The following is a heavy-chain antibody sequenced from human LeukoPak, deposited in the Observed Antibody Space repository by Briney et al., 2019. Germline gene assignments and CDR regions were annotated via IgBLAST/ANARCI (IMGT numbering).Heavy chain of an antibody. D-gene: IGHD3-22*01. CDR1: GITLSNYG. J-gene: IGHJ4*02. Sequence: GGSLRLSCAVSGITLSNYGMSWVRQAPGKGREWGAGISDSGGRTNYADSVKGRFTISRDNPKNTLYLQMNSLGAEDTAVYFCAKRGVVIRVILVGFHKEAYYFDSWGQGALVTVSS. CDR2: ISDSGGRT. V-gene: IGHV3-23*01. CDR3: AKRGVVIRVILVGFHKEAYYFDS.